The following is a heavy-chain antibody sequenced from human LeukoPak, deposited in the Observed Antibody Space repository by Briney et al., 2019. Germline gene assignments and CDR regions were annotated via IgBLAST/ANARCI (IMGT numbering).Heavy chain of an antibody. Sequence: GGSLRLSCAASGFTFSDYYMSWIRQAPGKGLEWVAVISYDGSNKYYADSVKGRFTVSRDNSKNTLYLQMKSLRAEDTAVYYCAKGGGYEAQYYYYYLDVWGKGTTVTISS. V-gene: IGHV3-30*18. CDR1: GFTFSDYY. J-gene: IGHJ6*03. D-gene: IGHD5-12*01. CDR2: ISYDGSNK. CDR3: AKGGGYEAQYYYYYLDV.